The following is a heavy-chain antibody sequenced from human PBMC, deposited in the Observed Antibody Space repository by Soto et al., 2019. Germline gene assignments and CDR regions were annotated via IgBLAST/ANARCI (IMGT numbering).Heavy chain of an antibody. Sequence: QLGGSLRLSCAASGFTFSSYWMSWVRQAPGKGLEWVANIKQDGSEKYYVDSVKGRFTISRDNAKNSLYLQMNSLRAEDTAVYYCARDFRALYYDSSGYRNYYYYGMDVWGQGTTVTVSS. V-gene: IGHV3-7*01. CDR1: GFTFSSYW. J-gene: IGHJ6*02. CDR2: IKQDGSEK. CDR3: ARDFRALYYDSSGYRNYYYYGMDV. D-gene: IGHD3-22*01.